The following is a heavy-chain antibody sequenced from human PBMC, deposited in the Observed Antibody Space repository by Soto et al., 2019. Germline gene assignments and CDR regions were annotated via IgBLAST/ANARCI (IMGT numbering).Heavy chain of an antibody. V-gene: IGHV1-3*01. CDR2: LNAGNGNT. D-gene: IGHD1-1*01. CDR3: ARAPRRDGPTNQVYWFDP. CDR1: GYTFTSYA. J-gene: IGHJ5*02. Sequence: ASVKVSCKASGYTFTSYAMHWVRQAPGQRLEWMGWLNAGNGNTKYSQKLQGRVTITGDTSASTAYMELSSLRSEDTAVYYRARAPRRDGPTNQVYWFDPWGQGTLVTVSS.